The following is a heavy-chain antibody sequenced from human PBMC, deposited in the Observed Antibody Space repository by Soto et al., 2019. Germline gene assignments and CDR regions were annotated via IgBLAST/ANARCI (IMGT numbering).Heavy chain of an antibody. V-gene: IGHV3-23*01. CDR1: GFTFSSYA. CDR3: AKVSPLGYTVRGALDY. J-gene: IGHJ4*02. CDR2: ISGSGGST. D-gene: IGHD3-10*01. Sequence: PGGSLRLSCAASGFTFSSYAMSWVRQAPGKGLEWVSAISGSGGSTYYADSVKGRFTISRDNSKNTLYLKMNSLRAEDTAVYYCAKVSPLGYTVRGALDYWGQGTLVTVSS.